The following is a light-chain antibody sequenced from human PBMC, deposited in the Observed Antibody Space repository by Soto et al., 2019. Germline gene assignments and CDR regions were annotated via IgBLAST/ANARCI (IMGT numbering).Light chain of an antibody. CDR2: RDN. CDR1: KSNIGNNY. V-gene: IGLV1-47*01. CDR3: AAWDDSLSYFWV. Sequence: QSVLTQPLSASGTPGQRVTISCSGSKSNIGNNYVYWYQQLPRTAPKLLIYRDNQRPSGVPDRFSGSKSGTSASLAISGLRSEDEADYYCAAWDDSLSYFWVFGGGTKLTVL. J-gene: IGLJ3*02.